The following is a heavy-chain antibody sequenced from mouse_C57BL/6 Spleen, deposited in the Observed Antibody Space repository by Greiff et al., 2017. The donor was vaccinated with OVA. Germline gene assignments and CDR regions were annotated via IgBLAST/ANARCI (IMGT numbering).Heavy chain of an antibody. CDR1: GFTFSDYY. CDR3: AAGDDWYFDV. Sequence: EVKLVESEGGLVQPGSSMKLSCTASGFTFSDYYMAWVRQVPEKGLEWVANINYDGSSTYYLDSLKSRFIISRDNAKNILYLQMSSLKSEDTATYYCAAGDDWYFDVWGTGTTVTVSS. D-gene: IGHD3-1*01. V-gene: IGHV5-16*01. J-gene: IGHJ1*03. CDR2: INYDGSST.